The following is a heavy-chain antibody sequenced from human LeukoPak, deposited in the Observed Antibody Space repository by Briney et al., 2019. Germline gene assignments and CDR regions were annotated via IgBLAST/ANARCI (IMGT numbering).Heavy chain of an antibody. V-gene: IGHV1-69*05. D-gene: IGHD2-2*01. Sequence: SVKVSCKASGYTLTAYYIYWVRQAPGQGLEWMGGIIPIFGTANYAQKFQGRVTITTDESTSTAYMELSSLRSEDTAVYYCARDRDIVVVPAADPSYYMDVWGKGTTVTVSS. CDR1: GYTLTAYY. CDR3: ARDRDIVVVPAADPSYYMDV. J-gene: IGHJ6*03. CDR2: IIPIFGTA.